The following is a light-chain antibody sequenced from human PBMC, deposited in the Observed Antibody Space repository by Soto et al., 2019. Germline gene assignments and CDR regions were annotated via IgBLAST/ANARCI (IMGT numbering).Light chain of an antibody. CDR3: QHYNYWPYT. J-gene: IGKJ2*01. Sequence: EIVLPQSPGTLSLSPGERATPSCRASQSVSNNYLAWYQQKPGQAPRLLIYGASTRATGVPARFSGSGSGTDFTLTISSLQSEDFAVYYCQHYNYWPYTFGQGTKWIS. V-gene: IGKV3-15*01. CDR1: QSVSNN. CDR2: GAS.